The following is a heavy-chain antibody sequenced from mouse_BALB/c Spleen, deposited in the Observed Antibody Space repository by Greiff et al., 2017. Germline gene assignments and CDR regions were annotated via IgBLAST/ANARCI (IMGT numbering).Heavy chain of an antibody. J-gene: IGHJ3*01. CDR1: GYTFTSYW. Sequence: VQLQESGAELAKPGASVKMSCKASGYTFTSYWMHWVKQRPGQGLEWIGYINPSTGYPEYNQKFKDKATLTADKSSSTAYMQLSSLTSEDSAVYYCARDLDGNPWFAYWGQGTLVTVSA. D-gene: IGHD2-1*01. CDR3: ARDLDGNPWFAY. CDR2: INPSTGYP. V-gene: IGHV1-7*01.